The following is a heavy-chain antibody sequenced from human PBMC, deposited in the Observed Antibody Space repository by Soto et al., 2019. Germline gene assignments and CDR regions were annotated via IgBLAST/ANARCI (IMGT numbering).Heavy chain of an antibody. CDR3: AKGLNGSPTTRGMDV. CDR2: IGGSGGSP. V-gene: IGHV3-23*01. J-gene: IGHJ6*02. D-gene: IGHD1-26*01. CDR1: GFTFRSYA. Sequence: EVQLLESGGDLVQPGGSLRLSCAASGFTFRSYAMTWVRQVPGKGREWVSSIGGSGGSPNYADSVKGRFTISRDNSKNTLYLQMNRLRAEDTAVYYCAKGLNGSPTTRGMDVWGQGTTVTVSS.